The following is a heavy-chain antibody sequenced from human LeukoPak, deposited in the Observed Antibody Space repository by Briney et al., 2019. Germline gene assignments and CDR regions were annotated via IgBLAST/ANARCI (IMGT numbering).Heavy chain of an antibody. CDR1: GFTFSSYG. CDR2: IWCDGSNK. V-gene: IGHV3-33*08. CDR3: VCGYYTPRYYGMDV. D-gene: IGHD3-3*01. Sequence: GGSLRLSCAASGFTFSSYGMHWVRQAPGKGLEWVAVIWCDGSNKYYADSVKGRFTISRDNSKNTLYLQMNSLRAEDTAVYYCVCGYYTPRYYGMDVWGQGTTVTVSS. J-gene: IGHJ6*02.